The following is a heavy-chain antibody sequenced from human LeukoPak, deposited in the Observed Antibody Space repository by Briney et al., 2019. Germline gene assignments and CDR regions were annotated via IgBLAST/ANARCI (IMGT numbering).Heavy chain of an antibody. CDR3: ARGIGYSNGIYYFDY. Sequence: SETLSLTCTVSGGSISSYYWSWIRQPPGKGLEWIGYIYYSGSTNYNPSLKSRVTISVDTSKNQFSLKLSSGTAADTAVYYCARGIGYSNGIYYFDYWGQGTLVTVSS. J-gene: IGHJ4*02. CDR1: GGSISSYY. D-gene: IGHD5-18*01. CDR2: IYYSGST. V-gene: IGHV4-59*01.